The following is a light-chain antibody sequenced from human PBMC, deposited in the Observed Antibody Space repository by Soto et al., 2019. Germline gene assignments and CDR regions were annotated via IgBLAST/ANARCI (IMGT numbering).Light chain of an antibody. J-gene: IGLJ7*01. CDR2: QDS. Sequence: SYELTQPPSVSVSPGQTASITCSGDKLGDKYACWYQQKPGQSPVLVIYQDSKRPSGIPERFSGYNSGNTATLTISGTQAMDEADYYCQAWDSSPEFGGGTQLTVL. CDR3: QAWDSSPE. CDR1: KLGDKY. V-gene: IGLV3-1*01.